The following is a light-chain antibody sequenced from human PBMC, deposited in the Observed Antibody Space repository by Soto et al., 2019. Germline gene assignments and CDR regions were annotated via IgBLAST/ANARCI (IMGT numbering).Light chain of an antibody. V-gene: IGKV3-20*01. J-gene: IGKJ1*01. Sequence: EFVLTQSPGTLALSPGERATLSCRASQSVSSSYLAWYQQKPGQAPRLLIYGASSRATGIPDRFSGSGSGTDFTLTISRLEPEDFAVYYCQQYGSSPETFGQGTKVAIK. CDR3: QQYGSSPET. CDR2: GAS. CDR1: QSVSSSY.